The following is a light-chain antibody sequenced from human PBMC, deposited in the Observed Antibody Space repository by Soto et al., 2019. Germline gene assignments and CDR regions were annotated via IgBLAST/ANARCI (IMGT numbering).Light chain of an antibody. CDR3: QQYNACALT. CDR1: PSIDSW. J-gene: IGKJ4*01. CDR2: KAS. Sequence: TQSPGPLSASVGVRVTITCRASPSIDSWLAWYQQKPGKAPKLLLHKASILHSGDPSRSTGSASGTGCSLTISGLQPDAWATYYCQQYNACALTLGGGTKVEIK. V-gene: IGKV1-5*03.